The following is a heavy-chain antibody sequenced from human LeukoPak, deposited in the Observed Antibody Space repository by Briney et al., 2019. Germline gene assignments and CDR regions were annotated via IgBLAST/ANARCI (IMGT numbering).Heavy chain of an antibody. CDR1: GGSFSGYY. J-gene: IGHJ4*02. D-gene: IGHD6-6*01. CDR2: INHSGST. CDR3: ARVSLQLLSRAYSSSSRGLDY. V-gene: IGHV4-34*01. Sequence: PSETLSLTCAVYGGSFSGYYWGWIRQPPGKGLEWIGEINHSGSTNYNPSLKSRVTISVDTSKNQFSLKLSSVTAADTAVYYCARVSLQLLSRAYSSSSRGLDYWGQGTLVTVSS.